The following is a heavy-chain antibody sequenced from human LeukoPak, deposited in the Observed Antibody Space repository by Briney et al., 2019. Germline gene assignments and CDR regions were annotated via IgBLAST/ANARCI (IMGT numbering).Heavy chain of an antibody. D-gene: IGHD3-22*01. V-gene: IGHV1-2*02. J-gene: IGHJ4*02. CDR2: INPNSGGT. Sequence: ASVKVSCKASGYTFTGYYMHWVRQAPGQGLEWMGWINPNSGGTNYAQKFQGRVTMTRDTSISTAYMELSGLRSDDTAVYYCARVLYYYDSSGFPPVYWGQGTLVTVSS. CDR3: ARVLYYYDSSGFPPVY. CDR1: GYTFTGYY.